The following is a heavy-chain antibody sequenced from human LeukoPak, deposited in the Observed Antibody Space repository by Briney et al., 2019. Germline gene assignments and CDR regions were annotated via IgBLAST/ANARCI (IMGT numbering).Heavy chain of an antibody. J-gene: IGHJ6*03. CDR3: VRGSTVASPYLYYYYMDV. Sequence: ASVKVSCKASGYTFTGYYMHWVRQAPGQGLEWMGWMNPNSGNTGYAQKFQGRVTISRNTSISTAYMELSSLRSEDTAVYYCVRGSTVASPYLYYYYMDVWGQGTVVTVSS. D-gene: IGHD3-16*01. CDR2: MNPNSGNT. CDR1: GYTFTGYY. V-gene: IGHV1-8*03.